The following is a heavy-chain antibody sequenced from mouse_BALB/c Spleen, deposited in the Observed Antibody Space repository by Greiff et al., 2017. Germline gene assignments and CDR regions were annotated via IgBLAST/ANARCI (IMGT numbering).Heavy chain of an antibody. CDR1: GFTFSSFG. V-gene: IGHV5-17*02. Sequence: EVHLVESGGGLVQPGGSRKLSCAASGFTFSSFGMHWVRQAPEKGLEWVAYISSGSSTIYYADTVKGRFTISRDNPKNTLFLQMTSLRSEDTAMYYCARGDDYGAWFAYWGQGTLVTVSA. D-gene: IGHD2-4*01. J-gene: IGHJ3*01. CDR2: ISSGSSTI. CDR3: ARGDDYGAWFAY.